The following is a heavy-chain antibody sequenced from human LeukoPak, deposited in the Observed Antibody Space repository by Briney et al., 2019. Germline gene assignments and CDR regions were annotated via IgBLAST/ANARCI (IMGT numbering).Heavy chain of an antibody. V-gene: IGHV3-15*01. D-gene: IGHD6-6*01. CDR2: IRRKSDGATT. CDR3: TTSGRKYRTSDY. Sequence: GGSLRLSCAASGFTINNAWMSWVRQTPGEGLEWVGRIRRKSDGATTDYAAPVKGRFTISRDDSKNTLFLQMNNLKTEDTAVYYCTTSGRKYRTSDYWGQGTLVTVSS. J-gene: IGHJ4*02. CDR1: GFTINNAW.